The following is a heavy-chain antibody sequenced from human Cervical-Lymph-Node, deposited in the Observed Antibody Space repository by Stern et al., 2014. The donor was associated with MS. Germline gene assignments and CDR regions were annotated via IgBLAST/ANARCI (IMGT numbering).Heavy chain of an antibody. CDR2: IYYTGDI. D-gene: IGHD3/OR15-3a*01. CDR1: DDSITKYY. J-gene: IGHJ4*02. CDR3: ARTARGPDF. Sequence: QVQLQESGPGLVKPSETVSLTCTVSDDSITKYYWSWIRQPPGKGLEYIGYIYYTGDINYNPSLKSRVTLSMDTSKNQFTLKLNSVTAADTAVYFCARTARGPDFWGQGTLVTVSS. V-gene: IGHV4-59*01.